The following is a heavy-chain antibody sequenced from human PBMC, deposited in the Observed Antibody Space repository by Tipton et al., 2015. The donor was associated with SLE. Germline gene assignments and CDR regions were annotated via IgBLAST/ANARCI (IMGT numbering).Heavy chain of an antibody. J-gene: IGHJ5*02. CDR1: DGSISDYY. D-gene: IGHD3-10*01. CDR3: ARSPRFGEFRGWFDP. Sequence: TLSLTCTVSDGSISDYYWTWTRQPAGKGLEWIGRIYSSGSTNYNPSLKSRVTISLDTSKNQFSLKLSSVTAADTAVYYCARSPRFGEFRGWFDPWGQGTLVTVSS. CDR2: IYSSGST. V-gene: IGHV4-4*07.